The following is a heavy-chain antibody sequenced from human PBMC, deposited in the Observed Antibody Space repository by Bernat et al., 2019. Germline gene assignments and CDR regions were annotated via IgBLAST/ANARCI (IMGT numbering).Heavy chain of an antibody. D-gene: IGHD3-22*01. J-gene: IGHJ3*01. CDR3: ARTRGYYDSSGSYPRAFDV. CDR2: IDWDDDT. Sequence: QVTLRESGPALVKPTQTLTLTCTFSGFSLRTGGMCVSWIRQPPGKALEWLARIDWDDDTYYSTSLRTRRTISKDASKNQVVLTMTNMDPVDTATYYCARTRGYYDSSGSYPRAFDVWGQGTMITVSS. V-gene: IGHV2-70*15. CDR1: GFSLRTGGMC.